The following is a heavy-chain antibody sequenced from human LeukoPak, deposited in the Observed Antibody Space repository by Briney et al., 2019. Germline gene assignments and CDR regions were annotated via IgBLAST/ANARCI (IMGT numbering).Heavy chain of an antibody. J-gene: IGHJ4*02. CDR3: ARGGNLITIFGVVSYYFDY. CDR1: GGSFSGYY. V-gene: IGHV4-34*01. D-gene: IGHD3-3*01. Sequence: PSETLSLTCAVYGGSFSGYYWSWIRQPPGKGLEWIGEINHSESTNYNPSLKSRVTISVDTSKNQFSLKLSSVTAADTAVYYCARGGNLITIFGVVSYYFDYWGQGTLVTVSS. CDR2: INHSEST.